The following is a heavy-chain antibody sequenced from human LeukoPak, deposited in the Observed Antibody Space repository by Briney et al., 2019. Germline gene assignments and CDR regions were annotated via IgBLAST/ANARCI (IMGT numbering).Heavy chain of an antibody. V-gene: IGHV3-21*01. CDR2: ISSSSSYI. D-gene: IGHD1-26*01. CDR3: ARDDYSGSEFQH. CDR1: GFTFSGYS. Sequence: GGSLRLSCAASGFTFSGYSMNWVRQAPGKGLEWVSSISSSSSYIYYADSVKGRFTISRDNAKNSLYLQMNSLRAEDTAVYYCARDDYSGSEFQHWGQGTLVTVSS. J-gene: IGHJ1*01.